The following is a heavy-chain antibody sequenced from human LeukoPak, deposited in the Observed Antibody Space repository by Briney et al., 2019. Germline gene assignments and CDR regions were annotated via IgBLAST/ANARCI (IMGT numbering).Heavy chain of an antibody. Sequence: GASVKVPCKASGYTFTSYYMHWVRQPPGQGLEWMGIINPSCGNTSYAQKFQGRVTMTRDTSTSTVYMELSSLRSEDTAVYYCARDLRYCSSTSCYRDAFDIWGQGTMVTVSS. CDR1: GYTFTSYY. CDR3: ARDLRYCSSTSCYRDAFDI. J-gene: IGHJ3*02. CDR2: INPSCGNT. V-gene: IGHV1-46*01. D-gene: IGHD2-2*02.